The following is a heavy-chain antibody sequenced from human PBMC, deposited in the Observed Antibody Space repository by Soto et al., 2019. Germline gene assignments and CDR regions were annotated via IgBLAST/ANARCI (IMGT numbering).Heavy chain of an antibody. CDR1: GFDFSNTW. Sequence: PGGSLRLSCATSGFDFSNTWIHWVRQVPGQGLVWVSRINSDGSSIIYADSVKGRFTLSRDNAKNTVHLQMSSLRVEDTAVYYCAKDWHHTIDSWGQGIPVTVSS. V-gene: IGHV3-74*01. J-gene: IGHJ4*02. CDR3: AKDWHHTIDS. CDR2: INSDGSSI.